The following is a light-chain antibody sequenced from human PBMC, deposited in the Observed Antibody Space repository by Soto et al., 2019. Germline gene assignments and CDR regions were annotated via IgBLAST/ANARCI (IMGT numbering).Light chain of an antibody. J-gene: IGKJ1*01. CDR1: QSVSSN. CDR3: QQYKNWPPWT. CDR2: GAS. Sequence: EIVMTQSPATLSVSPGDIATLSCRASQSVSSNLAWYQQKPGQAPRLLIYGASTRATDITARFSGSGSGTEFKLTISSLQSEDCAVYYCQQYKNWPPWTFGQGTKVEIK. V-gene: IGKV3-15*01.